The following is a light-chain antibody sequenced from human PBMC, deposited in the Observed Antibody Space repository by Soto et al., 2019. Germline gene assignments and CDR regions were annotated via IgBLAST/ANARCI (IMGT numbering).Light chain of an antibody. Sequence: SVLSQPRSESGYPGQSAIISYTGTSSDVGGYNDVSWYQQHTGKAPKLMIYDVSKRPSGVPDRFSGSKSGNTASLTISGLQAEDEADYYCCSYAGSYPYVFGTGTKVTVL. J-gene: IGLJ1*01. V-gene: IGLV2-11*01. CDR3: CSYAGSYPYV. CDR1: SSDVGGYND. CDR2: DVS.